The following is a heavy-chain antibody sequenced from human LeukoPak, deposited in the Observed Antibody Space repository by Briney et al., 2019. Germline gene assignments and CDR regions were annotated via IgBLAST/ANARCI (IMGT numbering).Heavy chain of an antibody. D-gene: IGHD6-13*01. CDR1: GGSITGYS. V-gene: IGHV4-59*01. J-gene: IGHJ6*03. Sequence: SETLSLTCSVSGGSITGYSWSWIRQTPGKGLEWIGHIYYSGSNNYNPSLKSRVSISVDTSKNQFSLKLSSVTAADTAVYYCARTTEAHSWRTRYYDYYMDVWGKGTTVTVSS. CDR3: ARTTEAHSWRTRYYDYYMDV. CDR2: IYYSGSN.